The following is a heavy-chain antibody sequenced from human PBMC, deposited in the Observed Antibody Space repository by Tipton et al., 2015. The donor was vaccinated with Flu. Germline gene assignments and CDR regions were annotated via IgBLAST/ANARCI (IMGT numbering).Heavy chain of an antibody. CDR3: VRLFSGSYHIDY. V-gene: IGHV1-2*02. CDR1: GYTFSGHY. CDR2: INPNGGDT. D-gene: IGHD1-26*01. J-gene: IGHJ4*02. Sequence: QLVQSGAEVKKPGASVKVSCKASGYTFSGHYMHWVRQAPGQGPEWMGWINPNGGDTSYAQKFQGRVTLTRDTSVSTAYMELSSLRSDDTALYYCVRLFSGSYHIDYWGQGTLVTVSS.